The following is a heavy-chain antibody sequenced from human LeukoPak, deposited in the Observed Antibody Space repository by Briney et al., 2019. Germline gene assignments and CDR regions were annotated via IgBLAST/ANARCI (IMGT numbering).Heavy chain of an antibody. Sequence: PETSLRLSCAASGFTFSSYAMHWVRQAPGKGLEWVAVISYDRSLKYYADSERGRFTISSDNSKNTLYLQMNSLRVEDTAVYYCARDPTAVANLPQYYLDYWGQGILVTVSS. CDR1: GFTFSSYA. D-gene: IGHD4-23*01. CDR2: ISYDRSLK. CDR3: ARDPTAVANLPQYYLDY. J-gene: IGHJ4*02. V-gene: IGHV3-30*04.